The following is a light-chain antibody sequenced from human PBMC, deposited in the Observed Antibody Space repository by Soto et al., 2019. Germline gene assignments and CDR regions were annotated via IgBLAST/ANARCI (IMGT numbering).Light chain of an antibody. J-gene: IGLJ1*01. CDR3: TAWDDSLSVYV. CDR1: SSNIGSNY. Sequence: QSVLTQPPSGSGTPGQRVIISCSGSSSNIGSNYVYWYQQLPGTAPRLLIYRNNQRPSGVPDRFSGSQSGTSASLAISGLRSEDEADYYCTAWDDSLSVYVFGTGTKVTVL. V-gene: IGLV1-47*01. CDR2: RNN.